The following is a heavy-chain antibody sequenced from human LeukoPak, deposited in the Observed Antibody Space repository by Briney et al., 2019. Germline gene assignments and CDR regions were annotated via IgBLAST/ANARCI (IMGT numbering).Heavy chain of an antibody. V-gene: IGHV3-74*01. Sequence: GGSLRLSCAATGFTFNTYWMHWVRQAPGKALECLSRINGDGRSTAYADSVKGRFTISRDNSKNTLYLQMNSLRAEDTAVYYCAREDPTGNFGVVMNAFDIWGQGTLVTVSS. J-gene: IGHJ4*02. CDR3: AREDPTGNFGVVMNAFDI. D-gene: IGHD3-3*01. CDR1: GFTFNTYW. CDR2: INGDGRST.